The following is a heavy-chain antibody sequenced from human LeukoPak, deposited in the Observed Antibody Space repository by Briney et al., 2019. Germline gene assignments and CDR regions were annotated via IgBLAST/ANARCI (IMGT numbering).Heavy chain of an antibody. Sequence: ASVKVSCKASGYTFTNYGIGWVRQAPGQGLEWMGWISVYNGNTNFAQNLQGRLTMNRDTSTSTAYMELRSLRSDDTAVYYCSSVGPTGVSFDYWGQGSLVTVSS. CDR3: SSVGPTGVSFDY. CDR1: GYTFTNYG. CDR2: ISVYNGNT. D-gene: IGHD1-26*01. V-gene: IGHV1-18*01. J-gene: IGHJ4*02.